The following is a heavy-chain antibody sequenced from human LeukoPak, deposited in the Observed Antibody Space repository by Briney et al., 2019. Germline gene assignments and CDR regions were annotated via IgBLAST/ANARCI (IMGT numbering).Heavy chain of an antibody. D-gene: IGHD2-2*01. Sequence: GSLRLSCAASGFIVSTNYMSWIRQPPGKGLEWIGYIYYSGSTNYNPSLKSRVTISVDTSKNQFSLKLSSVTAADTAVYYCARVHCSSTSCFSQYWYFDLWGRGTLVTVSS. J-gene: IGHJ2*01. CDR3: ARVHCSSTSCFSQYWYFDL. CDR1: GFIVSTNY. CDR2: IYYSGST. V-gene: IGHV4-59*02.